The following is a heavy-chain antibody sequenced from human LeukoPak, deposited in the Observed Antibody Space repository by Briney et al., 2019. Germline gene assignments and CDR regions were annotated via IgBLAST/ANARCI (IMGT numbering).Heavy chain of an antibody. V-gene: IGHV4-30-2*01. D-gene: IGHD6-13*01. J-gene: IGHJ6*04. CDR1: GVSISSGGYS. CDR3: ARAKYSSSSRLYYYYGMDV. CDR2: IYHSGST. Sequence: SQTLSLTCAVSGVSISSGGYSWRWLRQPPGKGLEWIGYIYHSGSTYYNPSSKSRITITVDRSKNQFSLNLSSVTAADTAVYYCARAKYSSSSRLYYYYGMDVWGKGTTVTVSS.